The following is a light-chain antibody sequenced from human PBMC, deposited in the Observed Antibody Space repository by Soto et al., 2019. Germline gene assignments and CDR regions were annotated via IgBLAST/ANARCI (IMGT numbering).Light chain of an antibody. Sequence: HSVLTQPPSASGTPGQRVTISCSGSSSNIGSNYVYWYQQLPGTAPKLLIYSNNQRPSGVPDRFSGSKSGTSASLAISGLRSEDEADYYCAAWDDSLSGYVFGTGTKFTVL. CDR3: AAWDDSLSGYV. V-gene: IGLV1-47*02. CDR2: SNN. J-gene: IGLJ1*01. CDR1: SSNIGSNY.